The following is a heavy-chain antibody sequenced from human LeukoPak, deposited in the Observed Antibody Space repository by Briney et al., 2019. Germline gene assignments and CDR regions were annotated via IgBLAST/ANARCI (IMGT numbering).Heavy chain of an antibody. CDR2: ISAYNGNT. V-gene: IGHV1-18*01. CDR3: ARLWAWRTYCTDGVCHLDY. Sequence: ASVKVSCKASGYTFTTYAFSWVRQAPGQGLEWMGWISAYNGNTNYAQKLQGRVTMTTDTSTSTAYMELRSLRSDDTAVYYCARLWAWRTYCTDGVCHLDYWGQGTLVTVPS. J-gene: IGHJ4*02. CDR1: GYTFTTYA. D-gene: IGHD2-8*01.